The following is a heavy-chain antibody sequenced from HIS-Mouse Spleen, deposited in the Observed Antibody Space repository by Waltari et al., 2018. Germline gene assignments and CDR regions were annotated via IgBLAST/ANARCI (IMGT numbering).Heavy chain of an antibody. CDR1: GYSISSGYY. CDR3: ARRPDYDAFDI. D-gene: IGHD3-16*01. J-gene: IGHJ3*02. Sequence: QVQLQESGPGLVKPSETLSLTCTVSGYSISSGYYWGWIRQPPGKGLEWIGSIYHSGSTYYNPSLKSRVTISVDTSKNQFSLKLSSVTAADTAVYYCARRPDYDAFDIWGQGTMVTVSS. CDR2: IYHSGST. V-gene: IGHV4-38-2*02.